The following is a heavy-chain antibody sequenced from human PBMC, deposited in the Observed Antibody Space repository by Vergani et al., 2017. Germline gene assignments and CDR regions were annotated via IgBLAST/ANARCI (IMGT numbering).Heavy chain of an antibody. D-gene: IGHD2-8*01. J-gene: IGHJ4*02. CDR1: GFTFSSYA. CDR2: ISYDGSNK. CDR3: ARDTPFNGGAIHFFFAY. V-gene: IGHV3-30-3*01. Sequence: QVQLVESGGGVVQPGRSLRLSCAASGFTFSSYAMHWVRQAPGKGLEWVAVISYDGSNKYYADSVKGRFTISRDNSKNTLYLQMNSLRAEDTAVYYCARDTPFNGGAIHFFFAYWGQGTLVTVSS.